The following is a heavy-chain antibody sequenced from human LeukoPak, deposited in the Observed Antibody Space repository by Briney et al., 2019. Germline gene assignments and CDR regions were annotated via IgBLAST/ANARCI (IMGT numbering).Heavy chain of an antibody. Sequence: VKPSETLSLTCAVSGYSISSGYYWGWIRQPPGKGLEWIGSIYHSGSTYYNPSLKSRVTISVDTSKNQFSLKLSSVTAADTAVYYCARAAPKYRSGGSCSGTDYWGQGTLVTVSS. D-gene: IGHD2-15*01. CDR1: GYSISSGYY. V-gene: IGHV4-38-2*01. CDR2: IYHSGST. CDR3: ARAAPKYRSGGSCSGTDY. J-gene: IGHJ4*02.